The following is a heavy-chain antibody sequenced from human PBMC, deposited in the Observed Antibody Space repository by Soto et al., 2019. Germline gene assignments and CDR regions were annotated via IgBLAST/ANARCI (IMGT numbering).Heavy chain of an antibody. V-gene: IGHV3-15*07. CDR2: IKSKTDGGTT. D-gene: IGHD4-4*01. J-gene: IGHJ6*02. CDR3: TTDPDFSIYWDYYYGMDV. CDR1: GFTFSNAW. Sequence: EVQLVESGGGLVKPGGSLRLSCAASGFTFSNAWRNWLRQPPGKGLEWAARIKSKTDGGTTHYAAPVKGRFTISRDDSKNTRYLQMNRLKPADTAVYYYTTDPDFSIYWDYYYGMDVWGQGTTVTVSS.